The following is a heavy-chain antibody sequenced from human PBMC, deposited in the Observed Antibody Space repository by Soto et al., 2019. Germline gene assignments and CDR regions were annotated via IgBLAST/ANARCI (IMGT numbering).Heavy chain of an antibody. CDR3: VRDYYDTSGYPNTFDM. CDR1: GFTLSRHT. V-gene: IGHV3-21*01. CDR2: IGSRTSDI. Sequence: SLRLSCAASGFTLSRHTMNWVRQAPGKGLEWVSFIGSRTSDIYYADSVKGRFTISRDNAKNSLYLDLTRLRAEDTAVYFCVRDYYDTSGYPNTFDMWGQGTMVTVSS. D-gene: IGHD3-22*01. J-gene: IGHJ3*02.